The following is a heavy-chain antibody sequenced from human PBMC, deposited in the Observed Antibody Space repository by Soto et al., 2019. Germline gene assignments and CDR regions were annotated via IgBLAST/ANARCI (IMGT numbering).Heavy chain of an antibody. CDR2: IYYSGST. Sequence: SEPLSLTCIVSGGSISNYYWSWIRQPPGKGLEWIGYIYYSGSTNYNPSLQSRVTISVDTSKNQFSLKLSSVTAADTAVYYCARAVLPATAPFDYWGQGTLVTVS. V-gene: IGHV4-59*01. CDR3: ARAVLPATAPFDY. CDR1: GGSISNYY. J-gene: IGHJ4*02. D-gene: IGHD2-2*01.